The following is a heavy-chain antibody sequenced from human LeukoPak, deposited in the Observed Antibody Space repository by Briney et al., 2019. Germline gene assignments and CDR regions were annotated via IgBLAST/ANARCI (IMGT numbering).Heavy chain of an antibody. J-gene: IGHJ6*02. CDR3: ARDQGGRYGMDV. Sequence: GASVKVSCKATGYTFTRYYMHWVRQAHGQGHERMGMINPSGGSTSYAQKFQVRVTMTRDTSTSTVYMELSSLRSEDTAVYYCARDQGGRYGMDVWGQGTTVTVSS. CDR1: GYTFTRYY. V-gene: IGHV1-46*01. CDR2: INPSGGST. D-gene: IGHD2-15*01.